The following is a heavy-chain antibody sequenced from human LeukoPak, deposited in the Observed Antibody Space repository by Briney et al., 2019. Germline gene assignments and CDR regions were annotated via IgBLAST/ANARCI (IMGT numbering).Heavy chain of an antibody. Sequence: PSETLSLTCAVYGGSFSGYYWSWIRQPPGKGLEWIGEINHSGSTNYNPSLKSRVTISLDTSKNQFFLKLSSVTAADTAVYYCARGRYLPLYFDYWGQGTLVTVSS. V-gene: IGHV4-34*01. J-gene: IGHJ4*02. CDR2: INHSGST. CDR3: ARGRYLPLYFDY. D-gene: IGHD3-16*02. CDR1: GGSFSGYY.